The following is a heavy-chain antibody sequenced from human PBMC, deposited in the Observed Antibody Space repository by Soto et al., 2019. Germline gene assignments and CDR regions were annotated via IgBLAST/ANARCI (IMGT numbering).Heavy chain of an antibody. CDR2: IYYSGST. D-gene: IGHD5-18*01. CDR1: GGSISSYY. CDR3: ARFTAMVYYYFDY. J-gene: IGHJ4*02. Sequence: QVQLQESGPGLVKPSETLSLTCTVSGGSISSYYWSWIRQPPGKGLEWIGYIYYSGSTNYNPSLKSRVTISVDTSKTQFALQLSSVTAAYAAVYYCARFTAMVYYYFDYWGQGTLVTVSS. V-gene: IGHV4-59*01.